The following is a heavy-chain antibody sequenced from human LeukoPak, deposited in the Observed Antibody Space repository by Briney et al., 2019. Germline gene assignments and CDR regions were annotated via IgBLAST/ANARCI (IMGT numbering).Heavy chain of an antibody. J-gene: IGHJ6*02. V-gene: IGHV3-30-3*01. D-gene: IGHD3-10*01. CDR1: GFTFSSYA. CDR2: ISYDGSNK. CDR3: ARDYYGSGSRNGMDV. Sequence: GGSLRLSCAASGFTFSSYAMHWVRPAPGKGLEWVAVISYDGSNKYYADSVKGRFTISRDNSKNTLYLQMNSLRAEDTAVYYCARDYYGSGSRNGMDVWGQGTTVTVSS.